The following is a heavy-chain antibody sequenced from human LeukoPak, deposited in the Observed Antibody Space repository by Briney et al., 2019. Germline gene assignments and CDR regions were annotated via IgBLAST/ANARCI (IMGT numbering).Heavy chain of an antibody. J-gene: IGHJ5*02. CDR1: GGSFSGYY. CDR3: ARQSQIQYYYGSGSPKRWFDP. V-gene: IGHV4-34*01. CDR2: INHSGST. D-gene: IGHD3-10*01. Sequence: SETLSLTCAVYGGSFSGYYWSWIRRPPGKGLEWIGEINHSGSTNYNPSLKSRVTISVDTSKNQFSLKLSSVTAADTAVYYCARQSQIQYYYGSGSPKRWFDPWGQGTLVTVSS.